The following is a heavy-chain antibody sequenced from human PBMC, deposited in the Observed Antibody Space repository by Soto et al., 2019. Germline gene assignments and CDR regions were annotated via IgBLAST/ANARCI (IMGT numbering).Heavy chain of an antibody. CDR3: ARSQAGGFDY. CDR2: INAGNGNT. Sequence: XSVKVACKASGYPFTSYAMHWVRQAPGQRLEWMGWINAGNGNTKYSQKFQGRVTITRDTSASTAYMELSSLRSEDTAVYYCARSQAGGFDYWGQGTLVTVSS. J-gene: IGHJ4*02. D-gene: IGHD3-10*01. CDR1: GYPFTSYA. V-gene: IGHV1-3*01.